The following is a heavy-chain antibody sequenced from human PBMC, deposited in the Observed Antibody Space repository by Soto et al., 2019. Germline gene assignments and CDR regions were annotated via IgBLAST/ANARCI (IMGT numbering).Heavy chain of an antibody. D-gene: IGHD4-17*01. J-gene: IGHJ3*02. CDR3: ARLGTDYGDYVGAFDI. CDR1: GGSISSSSYY. Sequence: SETLSLTCTVSGGSISSSSYYWGWIRQPPGKGLEWIGSIYYSGSTYYNPSLKSRVTISVDTSKNQFSLKLSSVTAADTAVYYCARLGTDYGDYVGAFDIWGQGTMVTVS. CDR2: IYYSGST. V-gene: IGHV4-39*01.